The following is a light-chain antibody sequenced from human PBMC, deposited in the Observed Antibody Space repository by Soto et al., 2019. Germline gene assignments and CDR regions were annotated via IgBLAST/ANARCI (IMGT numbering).Light chain of an antibody. CDR2: GAS. CDR1: QSVSSN. V-gene: IGKV3-15*01. CDR3: QLYITWGT. J-gene: IGKJ1*01. Sequence: EIVMTQSPATLSVSPGERATLSCRASQSVSSNLAWYQQKPGQAPRLLIYGASTRATGIPARVSGSGSGTDFTPPTSSLQSEIFAVYHFQLYITWGTCGQGPKV.